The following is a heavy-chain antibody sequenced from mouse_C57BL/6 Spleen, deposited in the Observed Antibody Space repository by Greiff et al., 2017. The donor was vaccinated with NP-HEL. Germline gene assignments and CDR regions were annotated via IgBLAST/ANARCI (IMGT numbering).Heavy chain of an antibody. D-gene: IGHD1-1*02. Sequence: QVQLQQPGTELVKPGASVKLSCKASGYTFTSYWMHWVKQRPGQGLEWIGNINPCDGGTNYNEKFKSKATLTVDKSSSTAYMQLSSLTSEDSAVYYCARGALLVRWSFEYWGQEATLSVSS. CDR3: ARGALLVRWSFEY. CDR2: INPCDGGT. V-gene: IGHV1-53*01. J-gene: IGHJ2*01. CDR1: GYTFTSYW.